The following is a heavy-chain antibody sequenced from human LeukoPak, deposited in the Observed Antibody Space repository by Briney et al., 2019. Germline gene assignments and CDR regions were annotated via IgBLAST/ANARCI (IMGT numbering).Heavy chain of an antibody. D-gene: IGHD3-3*01. CDR1: GFTFSSYA. J-gene: IGHJ6*02. CDR3: ARDHYDFWSGYFYGMDV. V-gene: IGHV3-21*01. CDR2: ISSSSSYI. Sequence: PGGSLRLSCAASGFTFSSYAMSWVRQAPGKGLEWVSSISSSSSYIYYADSVKGRFTISRDNAKNSLYLQMNSLRAEDTAVYYCARDHYDFWSGYFYGMDVWGQGTTVTVSS.